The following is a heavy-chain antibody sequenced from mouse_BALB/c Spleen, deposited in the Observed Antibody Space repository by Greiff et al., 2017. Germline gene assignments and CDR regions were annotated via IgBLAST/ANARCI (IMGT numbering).Heavy chain of an antibody. J-gene: IGHJ3*01. CDR1: GFNFRDSY. D-gene: IGHD4-1*01. CDR3: ARRDNWAY. CDR2: IDPAYGNT. V-gene: IGHV14-3*02. Sequence: EVQLQQSGAELVKSGASVKLSCTDSGFNFRDSYMYWVKQRPEQGLEWIARIDPAYGNTKYDPKFQGTATISADTSSNTAYLQLSSLTSADTAVYYCARRDNWAYWGQGTLVTVSA.